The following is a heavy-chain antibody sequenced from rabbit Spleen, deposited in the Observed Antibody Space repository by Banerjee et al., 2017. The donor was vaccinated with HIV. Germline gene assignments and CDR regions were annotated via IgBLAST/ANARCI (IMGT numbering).Heavy chain of an antibody. Sequence: QEQLEESGGDLVKPGASLTLTCTASGFSFSSSYYICWVRQTPGKGLEWIACIYAGDGSTAYATWAKGRFAISKTSSTTVPLQMTSLTAADTATYFCARGSATMTMVITGYYFNLWGPGTLVTVS. D-gene: IGHD2-1*01. CDR2: IYAGDGST. V-gene: IGHV1S45*01. J-gene: IGHJ4*01. CDR1: GFSFSSSYY. CDR3: ARGSATMTMVITGYYFNL.